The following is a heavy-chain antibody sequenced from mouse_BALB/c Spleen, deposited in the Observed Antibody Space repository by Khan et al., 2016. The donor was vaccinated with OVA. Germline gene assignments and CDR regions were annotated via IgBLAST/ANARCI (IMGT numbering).Heavy chain of an antibody. CDR1: GYSFTGYT. CDR3: VRSASYGDYVEAWFAY. V-gene: IGHV1-18*01. J-gene: IGHJ3*01. CDR2: INPYNGGT. Sequence: EVQLQQSGPELVKPGASMKMSCKASGYSFTGYTMNWVKQSHVKNLEWIGLINPYNGGTAYNQKFRGKATLTVDKSSNTAYMELLSLTSEDSAVYYCVRSASYGDYVEAWFAYWGQETLVTVSA. D-gene: IGHD2-13*01.